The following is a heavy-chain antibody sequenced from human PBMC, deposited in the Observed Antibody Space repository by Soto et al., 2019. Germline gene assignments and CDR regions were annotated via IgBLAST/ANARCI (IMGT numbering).Heavy chain of an antibody. Sequence: PGGSLRLSCAASGFTFSNDWMSWVRQAPGKGLEWVGRIKSKTDGGTTDYAAPVKGRFTISRDDSKNTLYLQMNSLKTEDTAVYYCTTDPYFERGMDVWGQGTTVTVSS. CDR3: TTDPYFERGMDV. CDR1: GFTFSNDW. V-gene: IGHV3-15*01. D-gene: IGHD3-9*01. J-gene: IGHJ6*02. CDR2: IKSKTDGGTT.